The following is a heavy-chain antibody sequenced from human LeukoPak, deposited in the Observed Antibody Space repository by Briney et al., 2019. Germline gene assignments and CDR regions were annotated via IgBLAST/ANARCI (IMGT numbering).Heavy chain of an antibody. CDR1: GYTFIGYY. Sequence: GASVKVSCKASGYTFIGYYIHWVRQATGQGLEWMGWINPNTGGTNYAQKFQGRVTMTRDTSISTAYMELSGLRSADTAVYYCARGGSTVYTTSFGDLDYWGQGSQVTVSS. D-gene: IGHD3-16*01. J-gene: IGHJ4*02. V-gene: IGHV1-2*02. CDR3: ARGGSTVYTTSFGDLDY. CDR2: INPNTGGT.